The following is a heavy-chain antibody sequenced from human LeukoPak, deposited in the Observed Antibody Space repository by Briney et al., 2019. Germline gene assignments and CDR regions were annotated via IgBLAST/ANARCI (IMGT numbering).Heavy chain of an antibody. D-gene: IGHD2-8*01. CDR1: GFTFSSYA. CDR2: ISGSGGST. V-gene: IGHV3-23*01. J-gene: IGHJ4*02. Sequence: GGSLRHSCAASGFTFSSYAMSWVRQAPGKGLEWVSAISGSGGSTYYADSVKGRFTISRDNSKNTLYLQMNSLRAEDTAVYYCAKDRDKYCTNGVCYTKVVDYWGQGTLVTVSS. CDR3: AKDRDKYCTNGVCYTKVVDY.